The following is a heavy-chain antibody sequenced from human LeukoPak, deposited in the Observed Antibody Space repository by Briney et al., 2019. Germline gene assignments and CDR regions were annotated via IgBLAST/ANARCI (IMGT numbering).Heavy chain of an antibody. Sequence: TLSLTCTVSGGSISSGSYYWSWIRQPAGKGLEWIGRIYTSVSTNYHPSLKSRVIFSVNTSKNQFYMKMSSVTAADTAVYYCARDARVQKWFGEFFKTTTYYFDHWGQGTLVTVSS. V-gene: IGHV4-61*02. CDR2: IYTSVST. D-gene: IGHD3-10*01. CDR3: ARDARVQKWFGEFFKTTTYYFDH. CDR1: GGSISSGSYY. J-gene: IGHJ4*02.